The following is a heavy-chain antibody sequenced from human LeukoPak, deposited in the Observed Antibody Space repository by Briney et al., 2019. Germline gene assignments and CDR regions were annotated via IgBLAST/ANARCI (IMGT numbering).Heavy chain of an antibody. CDR1: GFTFSSYE. Sequence: GGSLRLSCAASGFTFSSYEMNWVRQAPGKGLEWVSSISSSSSYIYYADSVKGRFTISRDNAKNSLYLQMNSLRAEDTAVYYCARDVGTAGYWGQGTLVTVSS. CDR2: ISSSSSYI. CDR3: ARDVGTAGY. D-gene: IGHD2-15*01. J-gene: IGHJ4*02. V-gene: IGHV3-21*01.